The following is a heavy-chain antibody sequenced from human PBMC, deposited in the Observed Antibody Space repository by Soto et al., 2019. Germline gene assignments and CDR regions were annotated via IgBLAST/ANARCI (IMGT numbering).Heavy chain of an antibody. CDR1: GVTFSSYA. J-gene: IGHJ3*02. CDR2: ISSNGGST. Sequence: GGSLRLPCSASGVTFSSYAMHWVRQAPGKGLEYVSAISSNGGSTYYADSVKGRFTISRDNSKNTLYLQMSSLRAEDTAVYYCVKDDSSSWYRHDAFDIWGQGTMVTVSS. D-gene: IGHD6-13*01. CDR3: VKDDSSSWYRHDAFDI. V-gene: IGHV3-64D*06.